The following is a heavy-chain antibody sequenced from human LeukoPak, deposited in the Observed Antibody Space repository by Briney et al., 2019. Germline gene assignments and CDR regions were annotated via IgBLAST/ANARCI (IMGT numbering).Heavy chain of an antibody. CDR1: GGSFSGYY. CDR3: ASRKYDSSGYYYNAMPFDY. V-gene: IGHV4-34*01. J-gene: IGHJ4*02. CDR2: INHSGST. D-gene: IGHD3-22*01. Sequence: SETLSLTCAVYGGSFSGYYWSWIRQPPGKGLEWIGEINHSGSTNYNPSLKSRVTISVDTSKNQFSLKLSSVTAADTAVYYCASRKYDSSGYYYNAMPFDYWGQGTLVTVSS.